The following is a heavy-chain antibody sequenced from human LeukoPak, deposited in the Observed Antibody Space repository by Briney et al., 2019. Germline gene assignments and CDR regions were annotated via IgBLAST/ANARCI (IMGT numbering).Heavy chain of an antibody. CDR2: INPNSGGT. D-gene: IGHD3-22*01. V-gene: IGHV1-2*02. CDR3: ARDKMGHSSGYSLELDY. CDR1: GYTFTGYY. Sequence: ASVKVSGKASGYTFTGYYMHCVRQAPGQGLEWMGWINPNSGGTKYAQKFQGRVTMTRDTSISTAYMELSRLRSDDTAVYYCARDKMGHSSGYSLELDYWGQGTLVTVSS. J-gene: IGHJ4*02.